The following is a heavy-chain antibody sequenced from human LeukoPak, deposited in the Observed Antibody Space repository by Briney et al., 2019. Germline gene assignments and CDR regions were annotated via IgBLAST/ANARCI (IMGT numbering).Heavy chain of an antibody. J-gene: IGHJ5*02. V-gene: IGHV1-69*05. CDR2: IMPLFGTA. CDR3: ARDVHGDYGSGWFDP. CDR1: GGTFNNSA. Sequence: SVKVSCKTSGGTFNNSAIRWARHAPGQGLEWLGGIMPLFGTAGYAQKFQGRVTITKDDSTRTVYLELTSLTSDDTAVYYCARDVHGDYGSGWFDPWGQGTLVSVST. D-gene: IGHD4-17*01.